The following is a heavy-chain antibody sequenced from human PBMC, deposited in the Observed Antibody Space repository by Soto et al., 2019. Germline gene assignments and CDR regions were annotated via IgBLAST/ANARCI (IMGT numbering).Heavy chain of an antibody. V-gene: IGHV4-39*01. CDR1: GGSISSSSYY. Sequence: QLQLQESGPGLVKPSETLSLTCTVSGGSISSSSYYWGWIRQPPGKGLEWIGSIYYSGSTYYNPSLKSRVTISVDTSKNQFSLKLSSVTAADTAVYYCARHERAVAGAFDIWGQGTMVTVSS. CDR3: ARHERAVAGAFDI. CDR2: IYYSGST. J-gene: IGHJ3*02. D-gene: IGHD6-19*01.